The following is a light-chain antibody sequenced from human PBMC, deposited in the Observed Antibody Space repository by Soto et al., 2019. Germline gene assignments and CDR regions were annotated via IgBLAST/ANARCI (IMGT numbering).Light chain of an antibody. V-gene: IGKV3-20*01. Sequence: EIVLTQSPGTLSLSPGERATLSCRASQSVSSNYVAWYQQKPGQAPRLRVHGASTRVTSIPDRFTGSGSETDFTLTISRLEPEDFAVYFCQQYGSTPRTFGQGTKVEVK. CDR3: QQYGSTPRT. CDR1: QSVSSNY. CDR2: GAS. J-gene: IGKJ1*01.